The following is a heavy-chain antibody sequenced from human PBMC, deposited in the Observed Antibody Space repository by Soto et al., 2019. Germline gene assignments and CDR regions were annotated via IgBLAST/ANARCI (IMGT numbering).Heavy chain of an antibody. CDR3: ARQSWYSSSPLDY. CDR2: IYYSGST. D-gene: IGHD6-6*01. J-gene: IGHJ4*02. V-gene: IGHV4-39*01. CDR1: GGSISSSSYY. Sequence: SETLSLTCTVSGGSISSSSYYWGWIRQPPGKGLEWIGSIYYSGSTYYNPSLKSRVTISVDTSKNQFSLKLSSVTAADTAVYYCARQSWYSSSPLDYWGQGTLVTVSS.